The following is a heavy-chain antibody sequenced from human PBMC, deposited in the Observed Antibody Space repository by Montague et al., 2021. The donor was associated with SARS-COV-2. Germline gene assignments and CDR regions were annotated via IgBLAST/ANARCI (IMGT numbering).Heavy chain of an antibody. CDR3: ARESSSRHGMDD. D-gene: IGHD6-13*01. CDR1: DFTFSSYE. J-gene: IGHJ6*02. CDR2: ISSGGRAI. V-gene: IGHV3-48*03. Sequence: SLRLSCAVSDFTFSSYEMNWVRQAPGKGLEWVSYISSGGRAIYYADSVKGRFTLSRDNAKNSLSLQMNSLRAEDTAVYYCARESSSRHGMDDWGHGTTVTVSS.